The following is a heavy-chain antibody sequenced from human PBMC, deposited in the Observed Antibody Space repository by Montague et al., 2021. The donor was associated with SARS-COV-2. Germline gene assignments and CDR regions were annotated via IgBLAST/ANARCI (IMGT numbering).Heavy chain of an antibody. CDR1: GDSVSSNSGA. D-gene: IGHD6-19*01. CDR2: TYYRSKWYV. J-gene: IGHJ5*02. Sequence: CAISGDSVSSNSGAWNWNRLSPSRGLEWLGRTYYRSKWYVDYAGSVRSRITINPDTSKNQFSLQMSSVTPDDTAVYYCARSKLLRSGYSSGWYGPGWFDPWGQGTPVTVSS. CDR3: ARSKLLRSGYSSGWYGPGWFDP. V-gene: IGHV6-1*01.